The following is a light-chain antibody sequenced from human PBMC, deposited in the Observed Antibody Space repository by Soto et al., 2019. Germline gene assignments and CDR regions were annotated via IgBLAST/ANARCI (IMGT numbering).Light chain of an antibody. J-gene: IGLJ1*01. CDR2: DVS. Sequence: SALTQPASVSGSPGQSIAISCTGTSSDVGAYNYVSWYQQHPGKAPKLMIYDVSNRPSGVSNRFSGSKSGNTASLTISGLQAEDEADYFCCSYTTSDVYVFGPGTKLTVL. CDR1: SSDVGAYNY. V-gene: IGLV2-14*01. CDR3: CSYTTSDVYV.